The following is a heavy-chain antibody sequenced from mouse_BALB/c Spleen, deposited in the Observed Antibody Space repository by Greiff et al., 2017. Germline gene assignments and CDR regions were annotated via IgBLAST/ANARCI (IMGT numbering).Heavy chain of an antibody. CDR2: INPSTGYT. CDR3: ARRRGDGYDYAMDY. CDR1: GYTFTSYW. V-gene: IGHV1-7*01. D-gene: IGHD2-3*01. Sequence: QVHVKQSGAELAKPGASVKMSCKASGYTFTSYWMHWVKQRPGQGLEWIGYINPSTGYTEYNQKFKDKATLTADKSSSTAYMQLSSLTSEDSAVYYCARRRGDGYDYAMDYWGQGTSVTVSS. J-gene: IGHJ4*01.